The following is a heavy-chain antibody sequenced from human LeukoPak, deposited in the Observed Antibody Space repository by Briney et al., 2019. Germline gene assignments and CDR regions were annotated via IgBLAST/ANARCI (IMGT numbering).Heavy chain of an antibody. CDR2: ISWNSGSI. Sequence: HPGGSLRLSCAASGFTFDDYAMHWVRQAPGKGLEWVSGISWNSGSIGYADSVKGRFTISRDNAKNSLYLQMNSLRAEDTALYYCAKDIGPMVRGVKSDDAFDIWGQGTMVTVSS. CDR3: AKDIGPMVRGVKSDDAFDI. D-gene: IGHD3-10*01. V-gene: IGHV3-9*01. J-gene: IGHJ3*02. CDR1: GFTFDDYA.